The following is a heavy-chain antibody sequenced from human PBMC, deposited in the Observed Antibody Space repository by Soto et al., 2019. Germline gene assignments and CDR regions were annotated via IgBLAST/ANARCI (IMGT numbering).Heavy chain of an antibody. Sequence: QVQLVQSGAEEKKPGASVKVSCKASGYTFSSYTMHWVRQAPGQRLEWMGWIQTGNGNTEYSQKFQGRVTITRDTSASTAYMELRSLSSEDTAVYYCAVLSYSTEFDYWGQGTLVTVSS. D-gene: IGHD4-4*01. CDR3: AVLSYSTEFDY. CDR1: GYTFSSYT. V-gene: IGHV1-3*04. J-gene: IGHJ4*02. CDR2: IQTGNGNT.